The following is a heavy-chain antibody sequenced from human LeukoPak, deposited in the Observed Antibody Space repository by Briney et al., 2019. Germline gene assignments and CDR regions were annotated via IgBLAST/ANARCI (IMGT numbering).Heavy chain of an antibody. Sequence: PSETLSLTCTVSGGSISSYYWSWIRQPPGKGLEWIGYIYYSGSTNYNPSLKSRVTISVDTSKNQFSLKLSSVTAADTAVYYCARRGVVIPFGYWGQGTLVTVSS. CDR2: IYYSGST. CDR1: GGSISSYY. J-gene: IGHJ4*02. D-gene: IGHD4-23*01. V-gene: IGHV4-59*08. CDR3: ARRGVVIPFGY.